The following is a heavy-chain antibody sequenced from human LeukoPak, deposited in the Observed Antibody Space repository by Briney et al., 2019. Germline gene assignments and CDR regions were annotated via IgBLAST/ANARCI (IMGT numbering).Heavy chain of an antibody. Sequence: SQTLSLTCTVSGGSISSGGYYWSWIRQHPGKGLEWIGYIYYSGSTYYNPSLKRRVTISVDTAKNQFSLKPSSVTAADTAVYYWARAPLAYCGGDCYSGFDPWGQGTLVTVSS. CDR2: IYYSGST. CDR1: GGSISSGGYY. V-gene: IGHV4-31*03. D-gene: IGHD2-21*02. J-gene: IGHJ5*02. CDR3: ARAPLAYCGGDCYSGFDP.